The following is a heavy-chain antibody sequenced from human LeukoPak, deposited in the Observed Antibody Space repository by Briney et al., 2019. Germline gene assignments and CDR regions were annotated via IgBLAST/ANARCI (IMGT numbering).Heavy chain of an antibody. V-gene: IGHV3-23*01. CDR2: ISGSGGSI. Sequence: PGGSLRLSCAASGFTFSSYAMSWVRQAPGKGLEWVSAISGSGGSIYYADSVEGRFTISRDNSKNTLYLQMNSLRAEDTAVYYCAKPPPLQPKTFDYWGQGTLVTVSS. CDR3: AKPPPLQPKTFDY. D-gene: IGHD1-14*01. CDR1: GFTFSSYA. J-gene: IGHJ4*02.